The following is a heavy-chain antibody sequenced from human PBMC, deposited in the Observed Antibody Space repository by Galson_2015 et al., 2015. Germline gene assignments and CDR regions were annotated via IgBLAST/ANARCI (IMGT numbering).Heavy chain of an antibody. CDR2: ISGSGGST. V-gene: IGHV3-23*01. CDR3: AKVPQWLDAFDI. CDR1: GFTFSSYA. D-gene: IGHD6-19*01. J-gene: IGHJ3*02. Sequence: SLRLSCAASGFTFSSYAMSWVRQAPGKGLEWVSAISGSGGSTYYADSVKGRFTISRDNSKNTLYLQMNSLRAEDTAVYYCAKVPQWLDAFDIWGQGTMVTVSS.